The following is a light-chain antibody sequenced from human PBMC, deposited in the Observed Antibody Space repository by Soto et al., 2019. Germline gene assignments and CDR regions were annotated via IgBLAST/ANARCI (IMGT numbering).Light chain of an antibody. J-gene: IGKJ1*01. Sequence: DIQMTQSPSTLSASVGDRVTITCPASQNIGGWLAWYQQKPGKAPKFLIFDASSLESGVPSRFSGSGSGTEFTLTISSLQPDDFATYYCQQYNSYWTFGQGTKVDIK. V-gene: IGKV1-5*01. CDR2: DAS. CDR1: QNIGGW. CDR3: QQYNSYWT.